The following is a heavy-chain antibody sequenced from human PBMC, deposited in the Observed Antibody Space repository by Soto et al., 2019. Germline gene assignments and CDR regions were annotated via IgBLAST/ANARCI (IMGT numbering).Heavy chain of an antibody. CDR3: ARAIKRWEVHYYFDY. CDR1: GSTFNNFA. Sequence: QVVLLQSGSEVKEPGSSVRVSCQISGSTFNNFAFSWVRQAPGHGPEWMGGIVVISNTVDYSQRFQDRVTITADTSANTLYMELGRLTFEDTAVYYCARAIKRWEVHYYFDYWGQGTLVTVSS. D-gene: IGHD1-26*01. CDR2: IVVISNTV. J-gene: IGHJ4*02. V-gene: IGHV1-69*06.